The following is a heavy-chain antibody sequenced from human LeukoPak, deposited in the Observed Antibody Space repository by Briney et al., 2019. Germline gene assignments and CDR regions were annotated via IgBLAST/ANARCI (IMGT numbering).Heavy chain of an antibody. J-gene: IGHJ4*02. CDR1: GGSFSGYS. V-gene: IGHV4-34*01. CDR3: ARRGVVPAARRQFDY. CDR2: INHSGST. Sequence: PSETLSLTCAVYGGSFSGYSWSWIRQPPGKGLEWIVEINHSGSTNYNPSLKSRVTISVDTSKNQFSLKLNSVTAADTAVYYCARRGVVPAARRQFDYWGQGTLVTVSS. D-gene: IGHD2-2*01.